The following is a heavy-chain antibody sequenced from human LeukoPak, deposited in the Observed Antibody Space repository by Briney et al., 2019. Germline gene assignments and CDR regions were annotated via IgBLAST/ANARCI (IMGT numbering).Heavy chain of an antibody. J-gene: IGHJ3*02. CDR2: ISGSGGST. D-gene: IGHD3-22*01. CDR3: ARAGFSMIAAFDI. CDR1: GFTFSNYA. Sequence: PGGSLRLSCAASGFTFSNYAMSWVRQAPGKGLEWVSAISGSGGSTYYADSVKGRFTISRDNSKNTLYLQMNSLRAEDTAVYYCARAGFSMIAAFDIWGQGTMVTVSS. V-gene: IGHV3-23*01.